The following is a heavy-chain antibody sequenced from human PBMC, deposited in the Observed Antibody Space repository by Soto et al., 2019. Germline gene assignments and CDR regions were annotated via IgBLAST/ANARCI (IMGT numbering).Heavy chain of an antibody. CDR3: ARPTYCGGDCYSTWYFDL. J-gene: IGHJ2*01. D-gene: IGHD2-21*02. CDR1: GYTFTSYG. Sequence: QVQLVQSGAEVKKPGASVKVSCKASGYTFTSYGISWVRQAPGQGLEWMGWISAYNGNTNYAQKLQGRVTMTTDTXTXTXFMELRSLRSDDTAVYYCARPTYCGGDCYSTWYFDLWGRGTLVTVSS. CDR2: ISAYNGNT. V-gene: IGHV1-18*01.